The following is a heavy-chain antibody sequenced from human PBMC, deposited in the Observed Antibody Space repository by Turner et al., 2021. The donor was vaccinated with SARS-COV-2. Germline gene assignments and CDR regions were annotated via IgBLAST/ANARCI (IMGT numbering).Heavy chain of an antibody. CDR2: MYYSGTT. J-gene: IGHJ4*02. CDR1: GGSISSYDYY. Sequence: QLQESGPGVVKPSETLSLTCTVSGGSISSYDYYWDWIRQPPGMGLEWIGSMYYSGTTHYNPSLRGRVTISIDTSKNQFSLKLSSVTAADTAVYYCASYYYDSSGYDYAFDYWGQGTLVTVSS. D-gene: IGHD3-22*01. CDR3: ASYYYDSSGYDYAFDY. V-gene: IGHV4-39*07.